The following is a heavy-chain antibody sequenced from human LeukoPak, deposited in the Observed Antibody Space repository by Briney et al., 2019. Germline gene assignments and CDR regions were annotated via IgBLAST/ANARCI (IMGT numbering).Heavy chain of an antibody. CDR2: ISGSGGST. D-gene: IGHD3-22*01. CDR3: AKDITSSGYYYDSSGYSAFDI. CDR1: GFTFSNFA. V-gene: IGHV3-23*01. Sequence: PGRSLRLSCAASGFTFSNFAIHWVRQAPGKGLEWVSAISGSGGSTYYADSVKGRFTISRDNSKNTLYLQMNSLRAEDTAVYYCAKDITSSGYYYDSSGYSAFDIWGQGTMVTVSS. J-gene: IGHJ3*02.